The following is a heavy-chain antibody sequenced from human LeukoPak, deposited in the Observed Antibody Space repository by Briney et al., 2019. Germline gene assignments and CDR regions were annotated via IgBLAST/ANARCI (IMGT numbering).Heavy chain of an antibody. D-gene: IGHD3-22*01. J-gene: IGHJ4*02. V-gene: IGHV4-4*07. CDR3: ARGPQYYYDSSGYYYGY. CDR1: GGSISSYY. CDR2: IHTSGST. Sequence: PSETPSLTCTVSGGSISSYYWSWIRQPAGKGLEWIGRIHTSGSTNYNPSLKSRVTMSVDTSKNQFSLKLSSVTAADTAVYYCARGPQYYYDSSGYYYGYWGQGTLVTVSS.